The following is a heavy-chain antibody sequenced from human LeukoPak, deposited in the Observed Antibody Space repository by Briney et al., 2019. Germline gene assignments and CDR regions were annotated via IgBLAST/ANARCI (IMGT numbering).Heavy chain of an antibody. D-gene: IGHD3-9*01. Sequence: TGGSLRLSCSASGFTFSSYAMHWVRQAPGKGLEYVSAISSNGGSTYYADSVKGRFTISRDNSKNTLYLQTSSLRAEDTAVYYCVKAHRYFDWSIHFDYWGQGTLVTVSS. CDR3: VKAHRYFDWSIHFDY. CDR2: ISSNGGST. J-gene: IGHJ4*02. V-gene: IGHV3-64D*06. CDR1: GFTFSSYA.